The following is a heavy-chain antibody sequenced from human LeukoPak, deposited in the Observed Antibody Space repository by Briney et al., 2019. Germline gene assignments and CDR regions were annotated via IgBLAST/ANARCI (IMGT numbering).Heavy chain of an antibody. CDR2: IYYSGST. V-gene: IGHV4-39*01. Sequence: SETLSLTCTVSGGSISSSSYYWGWIRQPPGKGLEWIGSIYYSGSTYYNPSLKSRVTISVDTSKNQFSLKLSSVTAADTAVYYCARHEGSVLRFLEPNHGWFDPWGQGILVTVSS. CDR1: GGSISSSSYY. CDR3: ARHEGSVLRFLEPNHGWFDP. D-gene: IGHD3-3*01. J-gene: IGHJ5*02.